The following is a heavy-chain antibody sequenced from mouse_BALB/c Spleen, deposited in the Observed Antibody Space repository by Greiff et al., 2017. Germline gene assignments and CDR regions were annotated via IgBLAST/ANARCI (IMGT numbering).Heavy chain of an antibody. CDR2: ISTYYGDA. Sequence: SGAELVRPGVSVKISCKGSGYTFTDYAMHWVKQSHAKSLEWIGVISTYYGDASYNQKFKGKATMTVDKSSSTAYMELARLTSEDSAIYYCARGSSYAMDYWGQGTSVTVSS. J-gene: IGHJ4*01. CDR1: GYTFTDYA. CDR3: ARGSSYAMDY. D-gene: IGHD1-1*01. V-gene: IGHV1S137*01.